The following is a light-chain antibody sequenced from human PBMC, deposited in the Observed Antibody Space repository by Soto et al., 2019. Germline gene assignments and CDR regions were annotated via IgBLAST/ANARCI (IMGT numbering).Light chain of an antibody. J-gene: IGLJ2*01. CDR1: SSDVGGYNY. CDR3: SSYTSSTTLKV. CDR2: DVS. Sequence: QSALTQPASVSGSPGQSITISCTGTSSDVGGYNYVSWYQQHPGKAPKLMIYDVSNRPSGVSTRFSGSKSGNTASLTISGLQAEDEADYYYSSYTSSTTLKVFGGGTKLTVL. V-gene: IGLV2-14*03.